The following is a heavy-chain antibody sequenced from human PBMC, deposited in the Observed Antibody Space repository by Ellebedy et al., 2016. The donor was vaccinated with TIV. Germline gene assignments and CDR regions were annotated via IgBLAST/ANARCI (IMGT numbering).Heavy chain of an antibody. CDR3: ARGSHYMRVVVFTSDAFDI. Sequence: SETLSLTCAVYGGSFSGYYWSWIRQPPGKGLEWIGEINHSGSTNYNPSLKSRVTISVDTSKNQFSLNLSSVTAADTAVHYCARGSHYMRVVVFTSDAFDIWGQGTTVTVSS. CDR2: INHSGST. D-gene: IGHD3-22*01. CDR1: GGSFSGYY. V-gene: IGHV4-34*01. J-gene: IGHJ3*02.